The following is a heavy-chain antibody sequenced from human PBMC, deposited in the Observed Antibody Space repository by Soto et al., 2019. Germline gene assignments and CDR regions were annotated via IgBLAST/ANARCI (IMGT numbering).Heavy chain of an antibody. V-gene: IGHV1-18*01. CDR3: ARDPSNSSGYYQFFDF. J-gene: IGHJ4*02. D-gene: IGHD3-22*01. CDR1: GYTFTNHG. Sequence: QVLLVQSGTEVKKPGASVKVSCKASGYTFTNHGISWVRQAPGQGLEWVGWVSAYNGDTKYAQNLQDRVSMTTVTSTTTAHMELRSLRSDDTAVYYCARDPSNSSGYYQFFDFWGQGTLVTVSS. CDR2: VSAYNGDT.